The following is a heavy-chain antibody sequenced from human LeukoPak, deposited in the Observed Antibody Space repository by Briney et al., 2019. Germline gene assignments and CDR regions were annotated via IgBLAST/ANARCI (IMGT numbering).Heavy chain of an antibody. V-gene: IGHV1-2*02. Sequence: ASVKVSCKASGYTFTGYYMHWVRQAPGQGLEWMGWINPNSGGTNYAQEFQGRVTMTRDTSISTAYMELSRLRSDDTAVYYCARDLSIAAAEAFDYWGQGTLVTVSS. CDR1: GYTFTGYY. CDR3: ARDLSIAAAEAFDY. CDR2: INPNSGGT. J-gene: IGHJ4*02. D-gene: IGHD6-13*01.